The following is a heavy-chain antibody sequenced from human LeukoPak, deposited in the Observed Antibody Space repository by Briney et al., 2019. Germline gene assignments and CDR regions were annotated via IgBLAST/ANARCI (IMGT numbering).Heavy chain of an antibody. Sequence: PGGSLRLSCAASGFTFSRSAMSWVRQAPGKGLEWITSISSDGSDTYSADSLKGRFTISRDNSKNTLYLQMNSLRAEDTALYYCAKAETFFNFLTGSWTHYYFASWGQGTLVTVSS. CDR1: GFTFSRSA. D-gene: IGHD3/OR15-3a*01. CDR2: ISSDGSDT. J-gene: IGHJ4*02. CDR3: AKAETFFNFLTGSWTHYYFAS. V-gene: IGHV3-23*01.